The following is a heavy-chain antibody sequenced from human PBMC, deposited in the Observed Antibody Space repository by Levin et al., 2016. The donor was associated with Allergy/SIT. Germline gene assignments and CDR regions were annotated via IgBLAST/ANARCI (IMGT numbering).Heavy chain of an antibody. V-gene: IGHV3-23*01. Sequence: WIRQPPGKGLEWVSAISGSGGSTYYADSVKGRFTISRDNSKNTLYLQMNSLRAEDTAVYYCAKVSGWEIWTRSNRPGSFDYWGQGTLVTVSS. CDR3: AKVSGWEIWTRSNRPGSFDY. D-gene: IGHD1-26*01. CDR2: ISGSGGST. J-gene: IGHJ4*02.